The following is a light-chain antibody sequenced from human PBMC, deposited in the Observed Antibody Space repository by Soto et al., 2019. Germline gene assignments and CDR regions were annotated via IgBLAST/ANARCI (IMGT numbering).Light chain of an antibody. CDR3: QQYNSYPHT. Sequence: DIQLTQSPSTLSASVGDRVTITCRASQSINSWLAWYQQRPGKAPKLLMYKASSLQSGVPSRFSGSGSGTEFTLTISRLQPDDFATYYCQQYNSYPHTFGQGTKLAIK. V-gene: IGKV1-5*03. CDR1: QSINSW. J-gene: IGKJ2*01. CDR2: KAS.